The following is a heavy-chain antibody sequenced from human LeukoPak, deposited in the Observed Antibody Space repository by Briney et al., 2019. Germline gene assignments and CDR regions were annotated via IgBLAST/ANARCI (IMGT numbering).Heavy chain of an antibody. Sequence: GASVKVSCKASGYTFTGYYMHWVRQAPGQGLGWMGWINPNSGGTNYAQKFQGRVTMTRDTSISTAYMELSRLRSDDTAVYYCARTRIAVVRFDPWGQGTLVTVSS. CDR3: ARTRIAVVRFDP. V-gene: IGHV1-2*02. CDR2: INPNSGGT. D-gene: IGHD6-19*01. CDR1: GYTFTGYY. J-gene: IGHJ5*02.